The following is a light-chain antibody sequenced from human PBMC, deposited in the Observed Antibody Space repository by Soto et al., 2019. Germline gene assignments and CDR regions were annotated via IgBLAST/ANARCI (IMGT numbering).Light chain of an antibody. CDR2: GVS. J-gene: IGKJ2*01. Sequence: DIVLTQSPATLSVSPGDTVTLSCRASESLFGFLAWYQQKPGQAPRLLMYGVSTRATGIPARFSGGGSATDFTLTISSLQPEDCAFYFCQSYNDWPFASGLGTRLEI. V-gene: IGKV3-15*01. CDR1: ESLFGF. CDR3: QSYNDWPFA.